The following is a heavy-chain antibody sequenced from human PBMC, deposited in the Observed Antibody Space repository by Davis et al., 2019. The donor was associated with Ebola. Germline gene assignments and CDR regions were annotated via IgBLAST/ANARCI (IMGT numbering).Heavy chain of an antibody. V-gene: IGHV3-11*04. CDR2: ISSSGSTI. D-gene: IGHD3-10*01. CDR1: GFTFSDYY. Sequence: PGGSLRLSCAASGFTFSDYYISWIRQAPGKGLEWVSYISSSGSTIYYADSVKGRFTISRDNAKNSLYLQMNSLRAEDTAVYYCARLGLWFGELLYHYGMDVWGQGTTVTVSS. CDR3: ARLGLWFGELLYHYGMDV. J-gene: IGHJ6*02.